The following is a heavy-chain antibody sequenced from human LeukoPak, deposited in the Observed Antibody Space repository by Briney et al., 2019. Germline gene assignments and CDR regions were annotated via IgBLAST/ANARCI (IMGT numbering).Heavy chain of an antibody. V-gene: IGHV4-38-2*01. CDR2: IYHSGST. D-gene: IGHD5-18*01. J-gene: IGHJ4*02. CDR3: PRRGYTYGSVDY. Sequence: SETLSLTCAVTRYSLSSGYYWDWIRQPPGKGLEWIGTIYHSGSTYYNPSLKSRVTISVDTSKNQFSCTPASVTASVKALHHLPRRGYTYGSVDYWGQGTLFTASS. CDR1: RYSLSSGYY.